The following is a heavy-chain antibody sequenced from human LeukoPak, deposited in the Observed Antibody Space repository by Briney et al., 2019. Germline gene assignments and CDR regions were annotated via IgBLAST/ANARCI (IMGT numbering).Heavy chain of an antibody. CDR3: ARGTGYCTNGVCYPTHFDY. Sequence: ASVKVSCKASGYTFTGYYMHWVRQAPGQGLEWMGWINPNSGGTNYAQKFQGRVTMTRDTSISTAYMELSRLRSDDTAVYYCARGTGYCTNGVCYPTHFDYWGQETLVTVSS. J-gene: IGHJ4*02. CDR1: GYTFTGYY. D-gene: IGHD2-8*01. V-gene: IGHV1-2*02. CDR2: INPNSGGT.